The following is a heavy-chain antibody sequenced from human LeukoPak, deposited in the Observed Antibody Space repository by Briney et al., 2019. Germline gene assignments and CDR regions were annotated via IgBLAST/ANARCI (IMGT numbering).Heavy chain of an antibody. V-gene: IGHV4-39*01. Sequence: SETLSLTCTVSGVSISSSSYYWGWIRQPPGKGLEWIGSIYYSGSTYYNPSLKSRVTISVDTSKNQFSLKLRSVTAADTAVYYCARGGIAAVSYWGQGTLVTVSS. D-gene: IGHD6-13*01. CDR1: GVSISSSSYY. CDR2: IYYSGST. CDR3: ARGGIAAVSY. J-gene: IGHJ4*02.